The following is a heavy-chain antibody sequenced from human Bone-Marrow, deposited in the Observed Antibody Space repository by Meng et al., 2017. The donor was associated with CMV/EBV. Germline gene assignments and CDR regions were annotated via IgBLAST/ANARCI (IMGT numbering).Heavy chain of an antibody. D-gene: IGHD6-6*01. J-gene: IGHJ4*02. CDR2: IYDTGIT. V-gene: IGHV4-59*01. CDR1: GGSISSYY. Sequence: GSLSLSRTVSGGSISSYYWSWIRQPPGKRLEWIGYIYDTGITNYNSSLKGRVTISVDTSKNQFSLKLTSVTAADTAVYYCTRSPRSSSSPFDYWGQGTLVTVSS. CDR3: TRSPRSSSSPFDY.